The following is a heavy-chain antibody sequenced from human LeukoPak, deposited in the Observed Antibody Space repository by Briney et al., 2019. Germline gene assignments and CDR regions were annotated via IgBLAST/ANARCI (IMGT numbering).Heavy chain of an antibody. D-gene: IGHD2-21*01. CDR2: IRSKAYGGTT. V-gene: IGHV3-49*04. CDR3: TRIASSVMDV. CDR1: GFTFGDFA. J-gene: IGHJ6*02. Sequence: GGSLRLSCTASGFTFGDFAMSWVRQAPGKGLEWVGFIRSKAYGGTTEYAASVQGRLTISRDDSKSIAYLQMNSLKTEDTAVYYCTRIASSVMDVWGQGTTVTVSS.